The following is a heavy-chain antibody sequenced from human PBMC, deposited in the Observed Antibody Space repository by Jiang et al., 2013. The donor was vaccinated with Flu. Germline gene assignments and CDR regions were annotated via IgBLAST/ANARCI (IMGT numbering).Heavy chain of an antibody. Sequence: TNYNPSLKSRVTISVDTSKNQFSLKPSSVTAADTAVYYCARAEGVTTVGSPGSFDIVGPKGQWSPSL. V-gene: IGHV4-34*01. CDR3: ARAEGVTTVGSPGSFDI. CDR2: T. D-gene: IGHD4-17*01. J-gene: IGHJ3*02.